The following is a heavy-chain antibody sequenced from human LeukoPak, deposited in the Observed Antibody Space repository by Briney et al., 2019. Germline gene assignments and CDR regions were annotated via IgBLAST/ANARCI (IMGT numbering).Heavy chain of an antibody. CDR1: GFSFSFYR. Sequence: GGSLRFSCEASGFSFSFYRMDWVRQAPGKGLGWVSSISSSSSYIYYADSVKGRFTISRDNAENSLYLQMNSLRAEDTAVYYCARDLDYGSGDYWGQGTLVTVSS. J-gene: IGHJ4*02. V-gene: IGHV3-21*01. D-gene: IGHD3-10*01. CDR2: ISSSSSYI. CDR3: ARDLDYGSGDY.